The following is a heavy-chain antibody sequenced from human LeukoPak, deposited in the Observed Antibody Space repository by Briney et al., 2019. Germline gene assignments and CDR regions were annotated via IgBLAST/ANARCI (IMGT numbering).Heavy chain of an antibody. CDR2: ISAYNGNT. CDR1: GYTFTSYG. D-gene: IGHD5-18*01. CDR3: ARSGYSYGLYYFDY. J-gene: IGHJ4*02. V-gene: IGHV1-18*01. Sequence: ASVKVSCKASGYTFTSYGISWVRQAPGQGLEWMGWISAYNGNTNYAQKLQGRVTMTTDTPTSTAYMELRSLRSDDTAVYYCARSGYSYGLYYFDYWGQGTLVTVSS.